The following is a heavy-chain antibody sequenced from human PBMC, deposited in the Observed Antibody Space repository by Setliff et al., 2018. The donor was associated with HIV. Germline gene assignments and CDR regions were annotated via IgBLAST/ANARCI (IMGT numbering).Heavy chain of an antibody. J-gene: IGHJ6*03. CDR2: ISGSGGST. D-gene: IGHD2-15*01. CDR3: ASMVGSELANYYYYYMDV. CDR1: GFTFSSYA. V-gene: IGHV3-23*01. Sequence: GGSLRLSCAASGFTFSSYAMSWVRQAPGKGLEWVSAISGSGGSTYYADSVKGRFTISRDNSKNTLYLQMNSLRAEDTAVYYCASMVGSELANYYYYYMDVWGKGTTVTVSS.